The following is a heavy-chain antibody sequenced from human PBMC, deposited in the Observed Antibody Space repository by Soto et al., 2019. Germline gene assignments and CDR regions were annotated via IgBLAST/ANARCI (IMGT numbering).Heavy chain of an antibody. CDR1: GFTFTRYS. V-gene: IGHV3-23*01. D-gene: IGHD6-19*01. CDR2: ISGSGGST. CDR3: AKSPYSSGWYYFDY. Sequence: PGGSLRLSCAASGFTFTRYSMSWFRQAPGKGLEWVSAISGSGGSTYYADSVKGRFTISRDNSKNTLYLQMNSLRAEDTAVYYCAKSPYSSGWYYFDYWGQGTLVTVSS. J-gene: IGHJ4*02.